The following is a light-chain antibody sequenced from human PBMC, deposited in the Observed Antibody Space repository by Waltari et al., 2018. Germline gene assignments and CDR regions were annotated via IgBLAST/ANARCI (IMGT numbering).Light chain of an antibody. Sequence: YVLTQPPSVSVDPGKTARLTCGGDHIGSKSVNWYQQKPGQATVLVLFFDSDRPSEIPERFSGSNSGNTATLTISWVEAGDEADYHCQVWDDVTDSGVFGGGTKLTVL. CDR1: HIGSKS. J-gene: IGLJ3*02. CDR3: QVWDDVTDSGV. CDR2: FDS. V-gene: IGLV3-21*04.